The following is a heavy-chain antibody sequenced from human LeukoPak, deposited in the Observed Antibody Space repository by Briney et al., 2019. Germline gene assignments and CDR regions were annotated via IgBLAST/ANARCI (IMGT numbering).Heavy chain of an antibody. J-gene: IGHJ4*02. CDR1: GFTFSSYA. CDR3: ARGLGTNYGGYCSGGSCPFY. CDR2: ISYDGSNK. V-gene: IGHV3-30*14. Sequence: GGSLRLSCAASGFTFSSYAMHWVRQAPGKGLEWVVVISYDGSNKYYADSVKGRFTISRDNSKNTVYLQMNSLRVEDTAVYYCARGLGTNYGGYCSGGSCPFYWGQGTLVTVSS. D-gene: IGHD2-15*01.